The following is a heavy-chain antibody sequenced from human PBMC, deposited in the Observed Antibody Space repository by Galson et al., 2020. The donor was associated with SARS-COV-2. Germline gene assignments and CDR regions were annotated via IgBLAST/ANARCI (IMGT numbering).Heavy chain of an antibody. J-gene: IGHJ3*02. CDR1: SGSVSSGRYY. V-gene: IGHV4-61*01. D-gene: IGHD3-16*01. CDR3: ARSRGYDAFDI. CDR2: LYYSGST. Sequence: SETRSLTCTVSSGSVSSGRYYWSWIRQPTGKGLEWIGYLYYSGSTSYNPSLKSRVTISVDTSKNQFSLKLISVTAADTAVYYCARSRGYDAFDIWGQGTMVTVSS.